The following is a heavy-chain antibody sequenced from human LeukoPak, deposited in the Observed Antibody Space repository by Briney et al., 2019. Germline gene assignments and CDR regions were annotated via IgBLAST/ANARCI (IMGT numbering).Heavy chain of an antibody. CDR1: GYTFSSYG. D-gene: IGHD6-19*01. J-gene: IGHJ4*02. Sequence: GASVKVSCKASGYTFSSYGINWVRQAPGEGLEWMGWISAYNGNTNYSQKFQGRVSMTTDTSTSTAYMDLRSLRSDDTAVYYCARDEPYSSGWYYFDYWGQGTLVTVSS. V-gene: IGHV1-18*01. CDR2: ISAYNGNT. CDR3: ARDEPYSSGWYYFDY.